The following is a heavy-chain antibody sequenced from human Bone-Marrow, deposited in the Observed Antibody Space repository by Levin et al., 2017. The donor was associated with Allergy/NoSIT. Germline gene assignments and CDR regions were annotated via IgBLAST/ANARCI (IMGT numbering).Heavy chain of an antibody. J-gene: IGHJ4*02. CDR1: GFIFRDYP. Sequence: PGGSLRLSCTGSGFIFRDYPIGWFRQAPGKGLEWVGLIRSKPFGGTIEYAASVNGRFTISRDDSKGIASLQMNSLRTEDTAVYYCTRNWKTDFWGQGTLVTVSS. CDR2: IRSKPFGGTI. D-gene: IGHD1-1*01. CDR3: TRNWKTDF. V-gene: IGHV3-49*03.